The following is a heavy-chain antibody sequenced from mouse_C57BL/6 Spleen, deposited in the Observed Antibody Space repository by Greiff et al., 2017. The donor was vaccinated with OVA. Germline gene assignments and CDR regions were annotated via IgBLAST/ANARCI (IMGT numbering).Heavy chain of an antibody. Sequence: VQLQQSGAELMKPGASVTLSCKATGYTFTGSWMDWVKQRPGHGLEWIGAIFPGSGSTNYNEKFKGKATLTADTSSSTAYMQLSSLTTEDSAIYYCARRDEGYLGDYWGQGTTLTVSS. V-gene: IGHV1-9*01. J-gene: IGHJ2*01. CDR2: IFPGSGST. D-gene: IGHD2-3*01. CDR1: GYTFTGSW. CDR3: ARRDEGYLGDY.